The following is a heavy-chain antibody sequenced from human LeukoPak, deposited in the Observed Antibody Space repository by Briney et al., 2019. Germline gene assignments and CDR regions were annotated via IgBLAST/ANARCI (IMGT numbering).Heavy chain of an antibody. D-gene: IGHD4-23*01. V-gene: IGHV3-21*01. Sequence: PGGSLRLSCAASGFTFSSYDMTWVRQTPGRGLEWVSSIRPSGANTYYGDSVKGRFTISRDNAKNSLYLQMNSLRAEDTAVYYCARDASYGGNPIGYWGYYYMDVWGKGTTVTISS. CDR2: IRPSGANT. CDR3: ARDASYGGNPIGYWGYYYMDV. J-gene: IGHJ6*03. CDR1: GFTFSSYD.